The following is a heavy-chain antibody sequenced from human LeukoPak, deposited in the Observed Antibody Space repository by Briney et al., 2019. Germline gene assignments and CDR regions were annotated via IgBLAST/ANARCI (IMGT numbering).Heavy chain of an antibody. CDR1: GYTFTSYG. J-gene: IGHJ6*03. CDR3: ARDKGGPYHYYYMDV. CDR2: ISAYNGNT. D-gene: IGHD2-15*01. Sequence: GASVKVSCKASGYTFTSYGISWVRQAPGQGLEWMGWISAYNGNTNYAQKLQGRVTMTTDTSTSTAYMELRSLRSDDTAVYYCARDKGGPYHYYYMDVWGKGTTVTVSS. V-gene: IGHV1-18*01.